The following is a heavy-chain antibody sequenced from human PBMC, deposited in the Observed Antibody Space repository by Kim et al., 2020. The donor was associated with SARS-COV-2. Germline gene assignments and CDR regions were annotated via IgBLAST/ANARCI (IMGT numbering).Heavy chain of an antibody. CDR3: ARDLRDSSGYYYVNWFDP. Sequence: QGRVTITADESTSTAYMELSSLRSEDTAVYYCARDLRDSSGYYYVNWFDPWGQGTLVTVSS. V-gene: IGHV1-69*01. D-gene: IGHD3-22*01. J-gene: IGHJ5*02.